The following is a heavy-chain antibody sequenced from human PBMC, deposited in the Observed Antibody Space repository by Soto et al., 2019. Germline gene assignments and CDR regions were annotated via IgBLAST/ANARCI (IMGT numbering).Heavy chain of an antibody. Sequence: PSETLSLTCTVSGGSISRGGYYWSWIRQPPGKGLEWIGYIYYSGSTYYNPSLKSRVTISVDTSKNQFSLKLSSVTAADTAVYYCARADYYYYYGMDVWGQGTTVTVSS. V-gene: IGHV4-30-4*01. J-gene: IGHJ6*02. CDR1: GGSISRGGYY. CDR2: IYYSGST. CDR3: ARADYYYYYGMDV.